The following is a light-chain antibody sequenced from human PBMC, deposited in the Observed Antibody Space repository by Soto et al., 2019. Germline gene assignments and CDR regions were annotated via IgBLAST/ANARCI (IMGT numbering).Light chain of an antibody. CDR1: QSVSSSY. V-gene: IGKV3-20*01. Sequence: EIVLTQSPGTLSLSPGERATLSCRASQSVSSSYLAWYQQKPGQAPRLLIYGASSRATGIPDRFSGSGSGTDFILSISRLEAEDFAVYYWQQYGSSPWTFGQGTKVEIK. CDR2: GAS. CDR3: QQYGSSPWT. J-gene: IGKJ1*01.